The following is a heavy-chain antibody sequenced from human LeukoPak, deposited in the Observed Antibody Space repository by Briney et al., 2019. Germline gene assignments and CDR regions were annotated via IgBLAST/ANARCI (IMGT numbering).Heavy chain of an antibody. CDR2: ISGSGGST. D-gene: IGHD6-13*01. CDR1: GFTFSSYA. J-gene: IGHJ4*02. Sequence: QPGGSLRLSCAASGFTFSSYAMIWVRQAPGKGLEWVSAISGSGGSTYYADSVKGRFTIYRDNSKNTLYLQMNSLRAEDTAVYDCAKDPHSSSWYPDYWGQGTLVTVSS. CDR3: AKDPHSSSWYPDY. V-gene: IGHV3-23*01.